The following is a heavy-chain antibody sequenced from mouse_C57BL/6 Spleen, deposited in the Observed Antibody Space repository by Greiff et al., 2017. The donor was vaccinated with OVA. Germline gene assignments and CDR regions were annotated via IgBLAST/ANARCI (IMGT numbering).Heavy chain of an antibody. Sequence: QVQLQQPGAELVKPGASVKMSCKASGYTFTSYWITWVKQRPGQGLEWIGDIYPGSGSTNYNEKFKSKATLTVDTSASTAYMQLSSLTSEDSAVYYCASPVLATPAWFAYWGQGTLVTVSA. CDR3: ASPVLATPAWFAY. CDR2: IYPGSGST. J-gene: IGHJ3*01. D-gene: IGHD1-1*01. V-gene: IGHV1-55*01. CDR1: GYTFTSYW.